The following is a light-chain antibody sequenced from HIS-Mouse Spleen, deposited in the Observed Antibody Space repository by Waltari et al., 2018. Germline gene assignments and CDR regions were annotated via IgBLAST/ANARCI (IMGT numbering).Light chain of an antibody. CDR1: SSDVGGYNY. Sequence: QSALTQPRSVSGSPGQSVTISCTRTSSDVGGYNYVSWYPQHPGKAPKLMIYDVSKRPSGVPDRFSGSKSGNTASLTISGLQAEDEADYYCCSYAGSYPVVFGGGTKLTVL. J-gene: IGLJ2*01. CDR2: DVS. V-gene: IGLV2-11*01. CDR3: CSYAGSYPVV.